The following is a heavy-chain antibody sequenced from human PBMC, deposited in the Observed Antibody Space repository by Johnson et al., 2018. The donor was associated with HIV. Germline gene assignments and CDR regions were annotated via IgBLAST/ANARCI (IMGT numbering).Heavy chain of an antibody. CDR3: ARIPILRYFDWLYDAFDI. D-gene: IGHD3-9*01. V-gene: IGHV3-66*01. J-gene: IGHJ3*02. Sequence: VQLVESGGGLVKPGGSLRLSCAASGFTVSSNYMSWVRQAPGKGLEWVSGLYSGGSTYYADYVKGRFTISRDNSKNTLYLQMNSLRAEDTAVYYCARIPILRYFDWLYDAFDIWGQGTMVTVSS. CDR2: LYSGGST. CDR1: GFTVSSNY.